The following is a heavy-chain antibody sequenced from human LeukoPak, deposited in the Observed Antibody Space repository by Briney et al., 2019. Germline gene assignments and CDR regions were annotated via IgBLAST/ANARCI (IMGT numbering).Heavy chain of an antibody. V-gene: IGHV1-46*01. CDR2: INPSGGST. CDR1: GYTFTSYY. CDR3: ARAKFRQVGATTFDY. D-gene: IGHD1-26*01. Sequence: ASVKVSCKASGYTFTSYYMHWVRQTPGQGLEWMGIINPSGGSTSYAQKFQGRVTMTRDTSTSTVYMELSSLRSEDTAVYYCARAKFRQVGATTFDYWGQGTLVTVSS. J-gene: IGHJ4*02.